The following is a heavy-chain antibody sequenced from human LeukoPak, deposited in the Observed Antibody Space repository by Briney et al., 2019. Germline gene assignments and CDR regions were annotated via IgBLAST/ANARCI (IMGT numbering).Heavy chain of an antibody. CDR1: GFTFSSYS. D-gene: IGHD6-6*01. J-gene: IGHJ3*02. V-gene: IGHV3-21*01. CDR3: ARDLGEYSSSPDAFDI. Sequence: GGSLRLSCAASGFTFSSYSVNWVRQAPGKGLEWVSSISSSSSYIYYADSVKGRFTISRDNAKNSLYLQMNSLRAEDTAVYYCARDLGEYSSSPDAFDIWGQGTMVTVSS. CDR2: ISSSSSYI.